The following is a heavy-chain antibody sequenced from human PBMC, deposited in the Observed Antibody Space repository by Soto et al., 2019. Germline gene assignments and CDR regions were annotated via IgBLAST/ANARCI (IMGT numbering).Heavy chain of an antibody. V-gene: IGHV4-39*02. CDR3: AREWAPDEVATIKPSDP. CDR2: IYYSGST. CDR1: GGSISSSSYY. D-gene: IGHD5-12*01. Sequence: PSETLFLTCTVSGGSISSSSYYWGWIRQPPGKGLEWIGSIYYSGSTYYNPSLKSRVTISVDTSKNQFSLKLSSVTAADTAVYYCAREWAPDEVATIKPSDPWGQGTLVTVSS. J-gene: IGHJ5*02.